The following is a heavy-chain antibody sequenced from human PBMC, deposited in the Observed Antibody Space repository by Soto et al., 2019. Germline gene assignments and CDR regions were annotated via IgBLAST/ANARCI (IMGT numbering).Heavy chain of an antibody. CDR2: ISGSGGSI. J-gene: IGHJ3*02. D-gene: IGHD3-10*01. CDR3: AKDVLSLLSAFDI. V-gene: IGHV3-23*01. CDR1: GFTFSSYA. Sequence: PGGSLRLSCAASGFTFSSYAMSWVRQAPGKGLEWVSAISGSGGSIYYADSVKGRFTISRDNSKNTLYLQMNSLRAEDTAVYYCAKDVLSLLSAFDIWGQGTMVTVSS.